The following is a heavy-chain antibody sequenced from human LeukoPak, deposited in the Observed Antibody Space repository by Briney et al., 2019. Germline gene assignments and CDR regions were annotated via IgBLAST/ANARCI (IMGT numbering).Heavy chain of an antibody. CDR2: INSDGSST. D-gene: IGHD3-3*01. V-gene: IGHV3-74*01. Sequence: PGGSLKLSCAASGFTFSSYWMHWVRQAPGKGLVWVSRINSDGSSTSYADSVKGRFTISRDNAKNTLYLQMNSLRAEDTAVYYCARMDYDFWSGYYYYYYYYMDVWGKGTTVTVSS. CDR3: ARMDYDFWSGYYYYYYYYMDV. J-gene: IGHJ6*03. CDR1: GFTFSSYW.